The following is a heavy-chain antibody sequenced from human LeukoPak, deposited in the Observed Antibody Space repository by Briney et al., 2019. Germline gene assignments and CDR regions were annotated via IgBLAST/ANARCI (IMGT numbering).Heavy chain of an antibody. J-gene: IGHJ5*02. D-gene: IGHD3-22*01. Sequence: PSETLSLTCTVSGGSISSTTYYWAWIRQPPGKGLEWIGSIYYSGSTYYNPSLKSRVTISVDTSKNQFSLKLSSVTAADTAVYYCASLERVVVNSFDPWGQGTLVTVSS. CDR1: GGSISSTTYY. CDR2: IYYSGST. V-gene: IGHV4-39*01. CDR3: ASLERVVVNSFDP.